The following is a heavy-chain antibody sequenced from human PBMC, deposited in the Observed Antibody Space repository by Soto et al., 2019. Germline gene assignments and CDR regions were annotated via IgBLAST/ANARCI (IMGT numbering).Heavy chain of an antibody. CDR1: GGSISSYY. Sequence: SETLSLTCTVSGGSISSYYWSWIRQPPGKGLEWIGYIYYSGSANYNPSLKSRVTISVDTSKNQFSLKLSSVTAADTAVYYCARHRYSSSFPFDCWGQGTLVTVSS. CDR2: IYYSGSA. J-gene: IGHJ4*01. CDR3: ARHRYSSSFPFDC. D-gene: IGHD6-13*01. V-gene: IGHV4-59*08.